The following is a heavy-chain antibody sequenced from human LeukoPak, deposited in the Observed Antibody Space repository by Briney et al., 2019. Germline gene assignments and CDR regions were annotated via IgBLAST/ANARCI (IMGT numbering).Heavy chain of an antibody. Sequence: SVKASCKASGGTFSSYAISWVRQAPGQGLEWMGRIIPIFGTANYAQELQGRVTITTDESTSTAYMELSSLRSEDTAVYYCARSGQYYDFWSGRFGYMDVWGKETMVTVSS. V-gene: IGHV1-69*05. CDR1: GGTFSSYA. J-gene: IGHJ6*03. CDR2: IIPIFGTA. D-gene: IGHD3-3*01. CDR3: ARSGQYYDFWSGRFGYMDV.